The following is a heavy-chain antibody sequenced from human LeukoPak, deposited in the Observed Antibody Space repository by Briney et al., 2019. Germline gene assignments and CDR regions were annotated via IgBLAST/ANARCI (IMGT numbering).Heavy chain of an antibody. J-gene: IGHJ4*02. V-gene: IGHV3-23*01. Sequence: GGSLRLSCAASGFTFSSYAMSWVRQAPGKGLEWGSAISGSGGSTYYADSVKGRFTISRDNSKNTLYLQMNSLRAEDTAVYYCARRNYYDSSGYLRYFDYWGQGTLVTVSS. CDR3: ARRNYYDSSGYLRYFDY. CDR2: ISGSGGST. D-gene: IGHD3-22*01. CDR1: GFTFSSYA.